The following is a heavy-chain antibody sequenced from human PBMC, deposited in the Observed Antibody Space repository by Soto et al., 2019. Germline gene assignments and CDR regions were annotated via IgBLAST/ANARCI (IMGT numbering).Heavy chain of an antibody. D-gene: IGHD2-15*01. CDR2: IYPGDSDT. J-gene: IGHJ6*02. CDR1: GYSFTSYW. Sequence: GESLKLSCKGSGYSFTSYWIGWVRQMPGKGLEWMGIIYPGDSDTRYSPSFQGQVTISADKSISTAYLQWSSLKASDTAMYYCARTPRGGEASPYYYYYYGMDVWGQGTTVTVSS. V-gene: IGHV5-51*01. CDR3: ARTPRGGEASPYYYYYYGMDV.